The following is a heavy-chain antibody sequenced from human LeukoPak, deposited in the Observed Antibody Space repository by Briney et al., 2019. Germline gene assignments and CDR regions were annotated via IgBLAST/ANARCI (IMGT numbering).Heavy chain of an antibody. CDR3: AKSYSGSYYHFDY. CDR1: GFTFDDYA. V-gene: IGHV3-9*01. CDR2: ISWNSGSI. Sequence: GGSLRLSCAASGFTFDDYAMHWVRQAPGKGLEWVSGISWNSGSIGYADSVKGRFTISRDNAKNSLYLQMNSLRAEDTALYYCAKSYSGSYYHFDYWGQGTLVTVSS. J-gene: IGHJ4*02. D-gene: IGHD1-26*01.